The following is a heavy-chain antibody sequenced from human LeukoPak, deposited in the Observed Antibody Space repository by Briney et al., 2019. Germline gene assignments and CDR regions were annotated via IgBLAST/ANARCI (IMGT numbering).Heavy chain of an antibody. J-gene: IGHJ4*02. CDR1: GGSVSTDNYY. V-gene: IGHV4-61*01. Sequence: PSETLSLTCTVSGGSVSTDNYYWTWIRQPPGKGLQWIGYISYSGSTNYNPSLKSRVTISLHTSKNQFSLRLSSLTAADTAVYYCARRHYYNGRAYYFLDYWGQGTLVTVSS. CDR3: ARRHYYNGRAYYFLDY. D-gene: IGHD3-22*01. CDR2: ISYSGST.